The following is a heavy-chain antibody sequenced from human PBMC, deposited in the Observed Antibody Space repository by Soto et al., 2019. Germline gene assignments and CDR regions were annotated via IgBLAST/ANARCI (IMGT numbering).Heavy chain of an antibody. D-gene: IGHD5-12*01. Sequence: QVQLVESGGGVVQPGRSLRLSCAASGFTLSSYGMHWVRQAPGKGLEGVAVIWYDGSNKYYADSVKGRFTISRDNSKNTLYLQMNSLRAEDTAVYYCARGGRGGYDSLHYYYYGMDVWGQGTTVTVSS. CDR3: ARGGRGGYDSLHYYYYGMDV. CDR1: GFTLSSYG. J-gene: IGHJ6*02. V-gene: IGHV3-33*01. CDR2: IWYDGSNK.